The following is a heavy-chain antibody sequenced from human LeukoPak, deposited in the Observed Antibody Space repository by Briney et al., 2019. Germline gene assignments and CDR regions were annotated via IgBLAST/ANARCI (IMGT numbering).Heavy chain of an antibody. CDR1: GFTVSSNY. J-gene: IGHJ6*03. V-gene: IGHV3-7*04. CDR3: ARAGTYYDFWSGYRDYYMDV. D-gene: IGHD3-3*01. Sequence: PGGSLRLSCAASGFTVSSNYMSWVRQAPGKGLEWVANIKQDGSEKYYVDSVKGRFTISRDNAKNSLYLQMNSLRAEDTAVYYCARAGTYYDFWSGYRDYYMDVWGKGTTVTVSS. CDR2: IKQDGSEK.